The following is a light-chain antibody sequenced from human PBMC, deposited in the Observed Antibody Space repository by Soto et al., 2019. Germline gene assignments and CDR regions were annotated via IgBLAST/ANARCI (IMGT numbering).Light chain of an antibody. J-gene: IGKJ2*01. CDR3: QQYYSYPYT. CDR1: QDIHIY. Sequence: AIRMTQSPPSMSASTGDGVNITCRASQDIHIYLAWYQQKPGGAPKVLISGASTLRSGVPSRFSGSGSGTEFALTIRSLQAGDFATYYCQQYYSYPYTFGQGTKLEIK. CDR2: GAS. V-gene: IGKV1-8*01.